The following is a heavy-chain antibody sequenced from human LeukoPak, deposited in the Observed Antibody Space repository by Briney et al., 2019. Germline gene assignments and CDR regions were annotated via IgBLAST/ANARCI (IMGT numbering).Heavy chain of an antibody. D-gene: IGHD3-10*01. CDR2: IWYDGSNK. V-gene: IGHV3-33*01. CDR3: ARDSYGSGSYLYYYYGMDV. J-gene: IGHJ6*02. CDR1: GFTFSSYG. Sequence: GGSLRLSCAASGFTFSSYGMHWVRQAPGKGLEWVAVIWYDGSNKYYADSVKGRFTISRDNSKNTLYLQMNSLRAEDTAVYYCARDSYGSGSYLYYYYGMDVWGQGTTVTVSS.